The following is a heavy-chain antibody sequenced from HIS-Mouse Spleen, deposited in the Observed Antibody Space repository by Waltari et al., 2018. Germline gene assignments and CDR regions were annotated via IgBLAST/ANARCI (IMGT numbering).Heavy chain of an antibody. CDR3: ARDRGIAVAGTGFDY. J-gene: IGHJ4*02. CDR1: GFTFSSYA. V-gene: IGHV3-30-3*01. D-gene: IGHD6-19*01. Sequence: QVQLVESGGGVVQPGRSLRLSCAASGFTFSSYAMLLVRQAPGKGLEWVAVISYDGSNKYSADSVKGRFTISRDNSKNTLYLQMNSLRAEDTAVYYCARDRGIAVAGTGFDYWGQGTLVTVSS. CDR2: ISYDGSNK.